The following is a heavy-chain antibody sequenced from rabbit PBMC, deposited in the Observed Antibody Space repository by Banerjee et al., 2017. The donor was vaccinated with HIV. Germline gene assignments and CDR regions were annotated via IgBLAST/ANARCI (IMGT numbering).Heavy chain of an antibody. J-gene: IGHJ4*01. CDR3: ARGVYAGVAGYGYYFKL. D-gene: IGHD4-2*01. V-gene: IGHV1S45*01. CDR2: SYSGSERT. Sequence: QEQLEESGGDLVKPEGSLTLTCTASGFSLSTYNIQWVRQAPGKGLEWIGCSYSGSERTDYANWAKGRFTISKTSSTTVTLQMTSLTAADTATYFCARGVYAGVAGYGYYFKLWGQGTLVTVS. CDR1: GFSLSTYN.